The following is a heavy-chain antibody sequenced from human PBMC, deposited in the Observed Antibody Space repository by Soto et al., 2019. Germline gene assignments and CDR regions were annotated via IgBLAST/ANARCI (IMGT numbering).Heavy chain of an antibody. D-gene: IGHD1-1*01. CDR1: GFTFSTFA. Sequence: QVQLVQSAGGVLQPGRSLRLSCEASGFTFSTFAMYWVRQAPGKGLEWVAVISDDGSNKYYADSVKGRFTISRDNSKNTLYLQMNSLRAEDTAVYYCAKGREMSTIDEAFEFWGQGTMVTVSS. J-gene: IGHJ3*01. CDR3: AKGREMSTIDEAFEF. CDR2: ISDDGSNK. V-gene: IGHV3-30*18.